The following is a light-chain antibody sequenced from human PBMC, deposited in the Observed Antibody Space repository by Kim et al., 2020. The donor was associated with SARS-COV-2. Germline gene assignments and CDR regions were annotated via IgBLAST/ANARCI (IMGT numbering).Light chain of an antibody. CDR3: QSWDSSTAVV. CDR2: HDS. CDR1: NLGDDY. V-gene: IGLV3-1*01. Sequence: SPGQKARITCSGDNLGDDYASWCQQKQGQSPALVIYHDSNRPSGIPERFSGANSWNTASLTISGAQAMDEADYYCQSWDSSTAVVFGGGTQLTVL. J-gene: IGLJ2*01.